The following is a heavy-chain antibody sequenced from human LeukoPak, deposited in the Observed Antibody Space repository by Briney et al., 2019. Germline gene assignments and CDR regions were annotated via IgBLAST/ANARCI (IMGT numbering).Heavy chain of an antibody. CDR1: GFIFSDYY. D-gene: IGHD4-11*01. V-gene: IGHV3-11*04. CDR2: ISGSDKTI. CDR3: AKDQVTTFGYYYYYYYMDV. Sequence: GGSLRLSCAASGFIFSDYYMSWIRQAPGKGLEWVSYISGSDKTIYYVDSVKGRFTISRDNAKNSLYLQKNSLRAKDTAVYYCAKDQVTTFGYYYYYYYMDVWGKGTTVTVSS. J-gene: IGHJ6*03.